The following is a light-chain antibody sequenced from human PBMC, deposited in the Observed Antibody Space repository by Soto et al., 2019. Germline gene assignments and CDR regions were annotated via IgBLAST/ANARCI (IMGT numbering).Light chain of an antibody. Sequence: ALTQPASVSGSPGQSITISCTGTSSDVGGYIYVSWYQQHPGKAPKLMIYEVSNRPSGVSNRFSGSKSSNTASLTISGLQAEDEADYYCGSYTSSNTYVFGTGTKVTVL. CDR3: GSYTSSNTYV. V-gene: IGLV2-14*01. CDR2: EVS. J-gene: IGLJ1*01. CDR1: SSDVGGYIY.